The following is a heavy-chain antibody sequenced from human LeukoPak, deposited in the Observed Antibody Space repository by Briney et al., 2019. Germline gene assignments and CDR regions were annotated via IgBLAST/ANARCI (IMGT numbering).Heavy chain of an antibody. Sequence: SATLSLTCTVSGGSISNYYWSWIRQPAGKGLEWVGRIYTSGSTDYNPSLKSRVTMSVDTSKNQSSLNLRSVTAADTAVYYCARGPPPDFDCWGQGTLVTVSS. J-gene: IGHJ4*02. CDR2: IYTSGST. V-gene: IGHV4-4*07. CDR3: ARGPPPDFDC. CDR1: GGSISNYY.